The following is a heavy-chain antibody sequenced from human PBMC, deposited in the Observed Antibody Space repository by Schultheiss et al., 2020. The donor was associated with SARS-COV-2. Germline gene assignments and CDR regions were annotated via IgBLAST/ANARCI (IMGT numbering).Heavy chain of an antibody. D-gene: IGHD6-19*01. CDR2: IYYSGGT. V-gene: IGHV4-59*01. CDR1: GGSFSSYY. CDR3: ARGNGWYFY. J-gene: IGHJ4*02. Sequence: SETLSLTCAVYGGSFSSYYWGWIRQPPGKGLEWIGYIYYSGGTNYSPSLKSRVTISVDTSKNQFSLNLSSVTAADSAVYYCARGNGWYFYWGQGTQVTVSS.